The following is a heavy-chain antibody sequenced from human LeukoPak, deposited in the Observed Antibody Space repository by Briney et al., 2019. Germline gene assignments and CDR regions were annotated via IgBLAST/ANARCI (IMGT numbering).Heavy chain of an antibody. CDR2: ISAYNGNT. CDR3: AAGPYSSSPGCY. J-gene: IGHJ4*02. CDR1: GHTFSGYY. Sequence: ASVKVSCKASGHTFSGYYMHWVRQAPGQGLEWMGWISAYNGNTNYAQKLQGRVTMTTDTSTSTAYMELRSLRSDDTAVYYYAAGPYSSSPGCYWGQGTLVTVSS. D-gene: IGHD6-13*01. V-gene: IGHV1-18*04.